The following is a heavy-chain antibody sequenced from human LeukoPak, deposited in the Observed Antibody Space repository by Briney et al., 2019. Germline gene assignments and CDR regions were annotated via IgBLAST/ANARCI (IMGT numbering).Heavy chain of an antibody. Sequence: GGSLRLSCAASGFTFSSYWMNWARQAPGKGLEWVASINHNGNVNYYVDSVKGRFTISRDNAKNSLYLQMSNLRAEDTAVYYCARGRPHGNDYWGQGTLVTVSS. J-gene: IGHJ4*02. CDR2: INHNGNVN. CDR3: ARGRPHGNDY. V-gene: IGHV3-7*03. CDR1: GFTFSSYW. D-gene: IGHD4-23*01.